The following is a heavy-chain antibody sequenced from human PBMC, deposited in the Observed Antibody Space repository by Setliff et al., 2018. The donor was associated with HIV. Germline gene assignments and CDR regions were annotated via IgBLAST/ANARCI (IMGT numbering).Heavy chain of an antibody. CDR1: GGSIRSGSYY. CDR2: IYTNGYT. Sequence: PSETLSLTCTVSGGSIRSGSYYWTWIRRPAGKGPEWIGHIYTNGYTNYNPSLKSRVTISVDTSRDQFSLQLTSVTAADTAVYYCARAPPGIQNDAFDVWGQGTMVTVSS. J-gene: IGHJ3*01. V-gene: IGHV4-61*09. CDR3: ARAPPGIQNDAFDV.